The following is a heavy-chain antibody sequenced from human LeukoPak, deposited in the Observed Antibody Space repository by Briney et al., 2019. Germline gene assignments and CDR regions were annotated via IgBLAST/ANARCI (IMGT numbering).Heavy chain of an antibody. J-gene: IGHJ4*02. CDR1: GYTFTGYY. Sequence: ASVKVSCKASGYTFTGYYMHWVRQAPGQGLEWMGRIDPNSGCTNYAQKFQGRVTMTRDTSTSTAYMELSRLRSVDTAVYYCARAARGGAIRYFDWLFGYWGQGTLVTVSS. CDR3: ARAARGGAIRYFDWLFGY. V-gene: IGHV1-2*06. CDR2: IDPNSGCT. D-gene: IGHD3-9*01.